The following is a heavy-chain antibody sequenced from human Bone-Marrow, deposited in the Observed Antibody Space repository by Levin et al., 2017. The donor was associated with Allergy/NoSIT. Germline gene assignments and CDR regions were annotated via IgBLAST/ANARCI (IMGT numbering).Heavy chain of an antibody. CDR2: ISYDGSNK. Sequence: GGSLRLSCAASGFTFSSYGMHWVRQAPGKGLEWVAVISYDGSNKYYADSVKGRFTISRDNSKNTLYLQMNSLRAEDTAVYYCAKDKTVTSPGPGYMDVWGKGTTVTVSS. D-gene: IGHD4-17*01. V-gene: IGHV3-30*18. CDR1: GFTFSSYG. CDR3: AKDKTVTSPGPGYMDV. J-gene: IGHJ6*03.